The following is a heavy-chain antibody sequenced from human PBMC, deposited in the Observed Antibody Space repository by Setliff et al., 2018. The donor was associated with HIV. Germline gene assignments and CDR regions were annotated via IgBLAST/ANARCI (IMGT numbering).Heavy chain of an antibody. Sequence: VASVKVSCKASGYSFTKYEINWVRQAPGKGLEWLGWVSPSIGNSDFAQKFKGRISLTTDTYIRTADMELRGLKSDDTAVYFCARWGEERNIITGALDVWGQGSLVTVSS. CDR1: GYSFTKYE. D-gene: IGHD3-10*01. CDR3: ARWGEERNIITGALDV. CDR2: VSPSIGNS. V-gene: IGHV1-8*01. J-gene: IGHJ3*01.